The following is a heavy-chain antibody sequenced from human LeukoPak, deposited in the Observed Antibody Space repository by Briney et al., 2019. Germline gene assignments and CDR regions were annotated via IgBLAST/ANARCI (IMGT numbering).Heavy chain of an antibody. D-gene: IGHD1-26*01. CDR3: SKRGAYYFGY. J-gene: IGHJ4*02. CDR2: ISGSGGGT. CDR1: GLPFITYA. V-gene: IGHV3-23*01. Sequence: GSLRLSCAASGLPFITYAMSWVRQAPGKGLEGVSSISGSGGGTYYADSVKGRFTISRDNSKNSLFLQMNNLRAEDTAVYYCSKRGAYYFGYWGQGTLVTVSS.